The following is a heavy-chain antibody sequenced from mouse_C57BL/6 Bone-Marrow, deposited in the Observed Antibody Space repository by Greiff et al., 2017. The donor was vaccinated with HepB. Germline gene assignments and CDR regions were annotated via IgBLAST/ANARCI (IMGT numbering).Heavy chain of an antibody. J-gene: IGHJ4*01. CDR2: INSDGGST. CDR1: EYEFPSHD. CDR3: ARHLDYDYGYAMDY. Sequence: EVKVVESGGGLVQPGESLKLSCESNEYEFPSHDMSWVRKTPEKRLELVAAINSDGGSTYYPDTMERRFIISRDNTKKTLYLQMSSLRSEDTALYYCARHLDYDYGYAMDYWGQGTSVTVSS. D-gene: IGHD2-4*01. V-gene: IGHV5-2*01.